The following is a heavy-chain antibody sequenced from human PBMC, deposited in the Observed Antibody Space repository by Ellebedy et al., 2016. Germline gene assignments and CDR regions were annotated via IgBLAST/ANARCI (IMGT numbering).Heavy chain of an antibody. CDR2: ISHNVVTT. CDR3: TRGTDCTTGICLYGMDV. J-gene: IGHJ6*02. Sequence: GGSLRLXCAASGFTFSAYAMSWVRQAPGKGLEWVSTISHNVVTTVYADSVKGRFTISRDNSKNTLFLQINSLRVEDTAIYFCTRGTDCTTGICLYGMDVWGQGTTVTVSS. V-gene: IGHV3-23*01. D-gene: IGHD2-8*01. CDR1: GFTFSAYA.